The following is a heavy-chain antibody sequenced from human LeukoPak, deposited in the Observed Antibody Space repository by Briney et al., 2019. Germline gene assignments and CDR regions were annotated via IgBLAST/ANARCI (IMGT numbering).Heavy chain of an antibody. J-gene: IGHJ4*02. V-gene: IGHV4-59*11. Sequence: PSETLSLTCIVSGDSITNHYWSLIQRPPGKGLEWIGYIYYNGRINYNPSLKSRVTISVDTSRNQFSMRLTSVPAADTAVYYCAGSGGLANQGAVFDYWGQGTLVTVSS. CDR1: GDSITNHY. CDR2: IYYNGRI. CDR3: AGSGGLANQGAVFDY. D-gene: IGHD3-10*01.